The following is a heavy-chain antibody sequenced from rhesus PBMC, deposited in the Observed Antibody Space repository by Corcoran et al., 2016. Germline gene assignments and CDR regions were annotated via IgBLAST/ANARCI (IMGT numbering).Heavy chain of an antibody. Sequence: QVQLQESGPGVVKPSETLSLTCAVSGGSISSGYDWSWIRPPPGKGLEWIGYIYGSSGSTNYNPSLKNRVTISKDASKNQFSLKLSSVTAADTAVYYCARVRGSWSNYFDYWGQGVLVTVSS. V-gene: IGHV4-76*01. CDR2: IYGSSGST. D-gene: IGHD6-13*01. J-gene: IGHJ4*01. CDR1: GGSISSGYD. CDR3: ARVRGSWSNYFDY.